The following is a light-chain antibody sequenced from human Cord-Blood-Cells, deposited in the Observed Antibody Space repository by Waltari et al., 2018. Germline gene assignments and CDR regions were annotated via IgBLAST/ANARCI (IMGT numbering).Light chain of an antibody. J-gene: IGKJ1*01. V-gene: IGKV4-1*01. CDR3: QQYYSTPPT. CDR2: WAS. Sequence: DIVMTQSPDSLAVSLCERATINCKSRQSVLYSSNNKNYLAWYQQKPGQPPNLLIYWASTRESGVPDRFSGSGSGTDFTLTISSLQAEDVAVYYCQQYYSTPPTFGQGTKVEIK. CDR1: QSVLYSSNNKNY.